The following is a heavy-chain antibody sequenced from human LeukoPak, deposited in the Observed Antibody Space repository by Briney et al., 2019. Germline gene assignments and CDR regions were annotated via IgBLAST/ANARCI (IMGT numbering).Heavy chain of an antibody. D-gene: IGHD6-19*01. CDR2: ISPDRGGT. CDR3: ASGYKDSSGWGRVDY. V-gene: IGHV1-2*02. J-gene: IGHJ4*01. CDR1: GYTFTVYY. Sequence: GASVKVSFKDSGYTFTVYYMHWVRQAPGQGGGWMGWISPDRGGTNYTQKFQGRVTMTRHTSISTAYMELSSLTSDDKAVYYCASGYKDSSGWGRVDYWGHGTLVTVSS.